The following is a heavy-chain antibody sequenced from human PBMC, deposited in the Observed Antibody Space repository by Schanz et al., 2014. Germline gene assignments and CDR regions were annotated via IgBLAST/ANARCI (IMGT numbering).Heavy chain of an antibody. Sequence: QVQLVQSGGEVKKPGASATVSCKASGYTFNNHGISWVRQAPGQGLEWMGWISVYHGHTTYAQKFQGRVTMTTDTSTSTAYMELRSLISDDTAVYYCVRDAGWAFGDYHGMDVWGQGTSXTVSS. CDR2: ISVYHGHT. V-gene: IGHV1-18*01. CDR3: VRDAGWAFGDYHGMDV. CDR1: GYTFNNHG. D-gene: IGHD3-10*01. J-gene: IGHJ6*02.